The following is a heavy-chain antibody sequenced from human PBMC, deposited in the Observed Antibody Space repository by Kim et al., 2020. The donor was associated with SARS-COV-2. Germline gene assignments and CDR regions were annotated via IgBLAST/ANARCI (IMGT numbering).Heavy chain of an antibody. D-gene: IGHD3-3*01. Sequence: SETLSLTCTVSGGSISSYCWCWIRQPPGTGLEWIGYIYYSGSTNYNPSLKSRVTISVDTSKNQFSLKLSSVTAADTAVSYCARGIRFLEWLDGMDVWGQGTTVTVS. V-gene: IGHV4-59*13. J-gene: IGHJ6*02. CDR1: GGSISSYC. CDR2: IYYSGST. CDR3: ARGIRFLEWLDGMDV.